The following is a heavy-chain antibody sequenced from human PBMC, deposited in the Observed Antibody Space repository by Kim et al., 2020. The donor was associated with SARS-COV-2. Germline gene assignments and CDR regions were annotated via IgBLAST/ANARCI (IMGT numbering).Heavy chain of an antibody. CDR2: NL. D-gene: IGHD2-8*02. V-gene: IGHV1-3*01. Sequence: NLKNSQNCQGRATLTWDTSANTAYMELSSLRSEDTAVYFCARDLLHTGFDFWGQGTLVTVSS. J-gene: IGHJ4*02. CDR3: ARDLLHTGFDF.